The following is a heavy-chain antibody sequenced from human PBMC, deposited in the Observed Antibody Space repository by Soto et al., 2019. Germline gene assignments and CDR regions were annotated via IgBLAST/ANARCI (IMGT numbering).Heavy chain of an antibody. D-gene: IGHD1-26*01. V-gene: IGHV1-3*01. CDR1: GYTFTSYA. J-gene: IGHJ4*02. CDR2: INGYNGNT. Sequence: GASVKVCCKASGYTFTSYARHWVRQAPGQRLEWMGWINGYNGNTRYSQKFQGRVTITRDTSASTVYMELSSLTSEDTAVYYCARDDSDFSGSHYIDYFNYWGQGALVTVSS. CDR3: ARDDSDFSGSHYIDYFNY.